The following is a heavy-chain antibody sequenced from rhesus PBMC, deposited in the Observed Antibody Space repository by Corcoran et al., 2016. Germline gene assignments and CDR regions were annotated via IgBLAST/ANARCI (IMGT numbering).Heavy chain of an antibody. Sequence: EVQLVQSGAEVTRPGESLKISCKTSGYSLTSFWIRWVRQLPGEGLEWMGAIDPTDSNTRYSPSFQGQVTISSDKSISTAYLQWSSLKASDSATYNCAKGQLGGGLDSWGQGVVVIVSS. CDR1: GYSLTSFW. CDR2: IDPTDSNT. CDR3: AKGQLGGGLDS. D-gene: IGHD3-3*01. J-gene: IGHJ6*01. V-gene: IGHV5-2*01.